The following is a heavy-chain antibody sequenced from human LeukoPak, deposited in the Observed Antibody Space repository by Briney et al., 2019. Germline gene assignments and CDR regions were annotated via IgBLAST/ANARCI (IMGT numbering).Heavy chain of an antibody. Sequence: GGSLRLSCAASGFTFSSYSMNWVRQAPGKGLEWVSSISSSSSYIYYADSVKGRFTISRDNAKNSLYLQMNSLRVDDTAVYYCAKAVDLATISVDIWGQGTMVTVSS. CDR1: GFTFSSYS. J-gene: IGHJ3*02. CDR3: AKAVDLATISVDI. CDR2: ISSSSSYI. D-gene: IGHD5-24*01. V-gene: IGHV3-21*04.